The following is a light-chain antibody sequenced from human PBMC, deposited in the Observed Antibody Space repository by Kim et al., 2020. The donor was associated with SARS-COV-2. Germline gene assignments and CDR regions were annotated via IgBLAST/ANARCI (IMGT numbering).Light chain of an antibody. Sequence: SVSREKTASITCYGDNLSVKYACWYQQKPGLSPVVVIYQDSKRPSGIPERFSGSNSGNTATLTISGTQAMDEADYYCQAWDSSTVVFGGGTQLT. V-gene: IGLV3-1*01. CDR1: NLSVKY. J-gene: IGLJ2*01. CDR3: QAWDSSTVV. CDR2: QDS.